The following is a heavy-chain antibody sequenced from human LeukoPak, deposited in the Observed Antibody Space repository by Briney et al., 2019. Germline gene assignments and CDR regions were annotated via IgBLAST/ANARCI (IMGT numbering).Heavy chain of an antibody. J-gene: IGHJ4*02. CDR3: ARAPSGSYYPYYFDY. CDR2: INHSGST. CDR1: GGSFSGYY. Sequence: SETLSLTCAVYGGSFSGYYWSWIRQPPGKGLEWIGEINHSGSTNYNPSLKSRVTISVDTSKNQFSLKLSSVTAADTAVYYCARAPSGSYYPYYFDYWGQGTLVTVSS. D-gene: IGHD3-10*01. V-gene: IGHV4-34*01.